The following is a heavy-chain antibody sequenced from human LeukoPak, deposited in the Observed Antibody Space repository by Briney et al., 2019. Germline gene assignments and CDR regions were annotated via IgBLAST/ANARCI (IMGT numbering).Heavy chain of an antibody. V-gene: IGHV4-39*01. CDR2: ILYGGST. Sequence: SETLSLTCSVSGGSINSTSSYWGWIRRSPGKGLEWIGSILYGGSTFYNPSLKSRVSISVDTSRSQFFLKLSSVTATDTAVYYCATRTYYSSGSFWNWFDPWGQGALVTVSS. CDR1: GGSINSTSSY. J-gene: IGHJ5*02. D-gene: IGHD3-10*01. CDR3: ATRTYYSSGSFWNWFDP.